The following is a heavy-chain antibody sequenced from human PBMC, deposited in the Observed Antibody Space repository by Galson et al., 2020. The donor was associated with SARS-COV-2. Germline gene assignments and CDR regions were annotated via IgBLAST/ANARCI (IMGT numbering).Heavy chain of an antibody. V-gene: IGHV4-39*07. CDR2: SYYSGGP. CDR1: GTSMNSPPYY. CDR3: VRAGSGGITDH. J-gene: IGHJ1*01. Sequence: SETLSLTCNVSGTSMNSPPYYWGWIRQPPGEGLEWIGISYYSGGPYYNPSLKSRLTISVDMSKNQFSLKLTSVTAADTAVYFCVRAGSGGITDHWGQGTLVTVSS. D-gene: IGHD6-19*01.